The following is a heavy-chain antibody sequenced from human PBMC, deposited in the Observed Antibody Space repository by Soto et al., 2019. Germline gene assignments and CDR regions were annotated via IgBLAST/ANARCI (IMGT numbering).Heavy chain of an antibody. V-gene: IGHV1-18*01. J-gene: IGHJ5*02. CDR1: GYPFFHHW. D-gene: IGHD2-2*01. CDR3: ARVVPGAEAWFGP. Sequence: SVKVSCKNSGYPFFHHWIPWVRQAPGQPLEWLGWISLYSDGTNYAQKFQGRVSMTTDTSTTTAYMELRSLRSDDTAVCYCARVVPGAEAWFGPWGQGTLVTSPQ. CDR2: ISLYSDGT.